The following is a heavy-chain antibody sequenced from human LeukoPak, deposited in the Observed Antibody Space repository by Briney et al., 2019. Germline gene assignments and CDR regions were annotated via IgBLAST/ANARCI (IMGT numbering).Heavy chain of an antibody. Sequence: GGSLRLSCAASGFTFSSYAMHWVRQAPGKGLEWVAVISYDGSNKYYADSVKGRFTISRDNSKNTLYLQMNSLRAEDTAVYYCAILGSGSGYPGRDYWGQGTLVTVSS. CDR3: AILGSGSGYPGRDY. V-gene: IGHV3-30-3*01. CDR2: ISYDGSNK. J-gene: IGHJ4*02. D-gene: IGHD3-22*01. CDR1: GFTFSSYA.